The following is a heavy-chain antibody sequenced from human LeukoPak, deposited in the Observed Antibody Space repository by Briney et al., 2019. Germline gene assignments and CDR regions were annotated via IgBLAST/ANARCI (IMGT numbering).Heavy chain of an antibody. CDR1: GGSISSSSYY. D-gene: IGHD2-15*01. Sequence: SETLSLTCTVSGGSISSSSYYWSWIRQPPGKGLEWIGEINHSGSTDYNPSLKSRVTISVDTSKNQFSLKLSSVTAADTAVYYCARGRGCSGGSCYIDYWGQGTLVTVSS. CDR3: ARGRGCSGGSCYIDY. J-gene: IGHJ4*02. V-gene: IGHV4-39*07. CDR2: INHSGST.